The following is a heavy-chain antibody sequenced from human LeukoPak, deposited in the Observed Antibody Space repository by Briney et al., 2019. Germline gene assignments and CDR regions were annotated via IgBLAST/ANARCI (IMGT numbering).Heavy chain of an antibody. CDR1: GGSISSYY. D-gene: IGHD2-21*02. CDR3: GRAAYCGGDCYYYFDY. Sequence: SETLSLTCTVSGGSISSYYWHWIRQPPGKGLEWIGYLYYSGNTYYNPSLKSRVTMSVDTSKNQFSLKLSSVTAADTAVYFCGRAAYCGGDCYYYFDYWGQGTLVTVSS. V-gene: IGHV4-59*01. CDR2: LYYSGNT. J-gene: IGHJ4*02.